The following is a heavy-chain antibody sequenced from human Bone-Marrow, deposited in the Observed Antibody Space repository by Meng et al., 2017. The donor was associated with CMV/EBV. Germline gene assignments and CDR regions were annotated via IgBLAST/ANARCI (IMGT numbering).Heavy chain of an antibody. CDR2: IRYDGSNK. V-gene: IGHV3-30*02. D-gene: IGHD3-10*01. CDR3: AKDFASKGWFGERDY. CDR1: GFTFSSYG. Sequence: GGSLRLSCAASGFTFSSYGMHWVRQAPGKGLEWVAIIRYDGSNKYYADSVKGRFTISRDNSKNTLYLQMNSLRAEDTAVYYCAKDFASKGWFGERDYWGQGTLVTVSS. J-gene: IGHJ4*02.